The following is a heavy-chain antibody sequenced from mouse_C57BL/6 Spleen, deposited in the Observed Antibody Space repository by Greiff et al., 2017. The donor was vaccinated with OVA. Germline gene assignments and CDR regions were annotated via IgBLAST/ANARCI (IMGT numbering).Heavy chain of an antibody. V-gene: IGHV5-6*01. CDR3: ARQAMITTEFAY. CDR2: ISSGGSYT. Sequence: EVKLVESGGDLVKPGGSLKLSCAASVFTFSSYGMSWVRQTPDKRLEWVATISSGGSYTYYPDSVKGRFTISRDNAKNTLYLQMSSLKSEDTAMYYCARQAMITTEFAYWGQGTLVTVSA. J-gene: IGHJ3*01. D-gene: IGHD2-4*01. CDR1: VFTFSSYG.